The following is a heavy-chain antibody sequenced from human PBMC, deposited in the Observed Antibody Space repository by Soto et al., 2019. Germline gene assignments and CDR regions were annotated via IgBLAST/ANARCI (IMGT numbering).Heavy chain of an antibody. CDR1: GGSISSSSYY. Sequence: SETLSLTCIVSGGSISSSSYYWGWIRQPPGKGLEWIGSIYYSGSTYYNPSLKSRVTISVDTSKNQFSLKLSSVTAADTAVYYCARRGSGSYHDYWGQGTLVTVSS. CDR2: IYYSGST. V-gene: IGHV4-39*01. J-gene: IGHJ4*02. D-gene: IGHD3-10*01. CDR3: ARRGSGSYHDY.